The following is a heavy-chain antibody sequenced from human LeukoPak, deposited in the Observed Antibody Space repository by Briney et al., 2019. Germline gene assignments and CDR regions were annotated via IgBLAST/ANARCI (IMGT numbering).Heavy chain of an antibody. V-gene: IGHV1-46*01. CDR1: GYTFTSYY. CDR2: INPSGGST. D-gene: IGHD3-10*01. J-gene: IGHJ4*02. CDR3: AREENGPYYYGSGSAFDY. Sequence: ASVKVSCKASGYTFTSYYMHWVRQAPGQGLEWMGIINPSGGSTSYAQKFQGRVTMTRDMSTSTVYMELSSLRSEDTAVYYCAREENGPYYYGSGSAFDYWGQGTLVTVSS.